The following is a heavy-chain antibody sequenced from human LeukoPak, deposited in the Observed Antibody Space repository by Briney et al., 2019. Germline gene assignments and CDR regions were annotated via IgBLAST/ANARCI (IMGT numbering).Heavy chain of an antibody. Sequence: QSGGSLRLSCADSGFTFSSYAMSWVRQAPGKGLEWVSAISGSGGSTYYADSVKGRFTISRDNSKNTLYLQMNSLRAEDTAVYYCAKDALDIVATQIDYWGQGTLVTVSS. D-gene: IGHD5-12*01. CDR1: GFTFSSYA. CDR2: ISGSGGST. J-gene: IGHJ4*02. V-gene: IGHV3-23*01. CDR3: AKDALDIVATQIDY.